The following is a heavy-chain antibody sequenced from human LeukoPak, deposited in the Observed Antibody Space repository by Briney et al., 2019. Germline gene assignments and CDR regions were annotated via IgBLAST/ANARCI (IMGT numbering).Heavy chain of an antibody. V-gene: IGHV3-15*01. J-gene: IGHJ6*02. Sequence: GGSLRLSCAASGFTFSNAWMSWVRQAPGKGLEWVGRIKSKTDGGTTDYAAPVKGRFTISRDDSKNTLYLQMNSLKTEDTAVYYCTTVVVAARFKGTYYYGMDVWGQGITVTVSS. CDR3: TTVVVAARFKGTYYYGMDV. CDR1: GFTFSNAW. D-gene: IGHD2-15*01. CDR2: IKSKTDGGTT.